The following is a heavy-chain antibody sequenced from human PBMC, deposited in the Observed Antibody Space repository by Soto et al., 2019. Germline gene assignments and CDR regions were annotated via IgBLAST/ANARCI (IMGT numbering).Heavy chain of an antibody. CDR2: IDPSDSYV. J-gene: IGHJ1*01. CDR3: ARKAGDTTGCVDD. D-gene: IGHD2-8*02. CDR1: GYSFTSYW. Sequence: GESLKISCKGSGYSFTSYWITWVRQMPGKGLEWMGAIDPSDSYVNFSPSFQGHVNISADKSLNTAYLQWSSLKASDTAVYYCARKAGDTTGCVDDWGQGALVTGSS. V-gene: IGHV5-10-1*01.